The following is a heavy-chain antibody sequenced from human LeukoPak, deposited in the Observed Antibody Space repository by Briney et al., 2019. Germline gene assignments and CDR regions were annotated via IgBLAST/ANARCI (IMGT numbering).Heavy chain of an antibody. D-gene: IGHD6-13*01. Sequence: ASVKVSCKASGYTFTGYYMHWVRQAPGQGLEWMGWINPNSGGTNYAQKFQGWVTMTRDTSISTAYMGLSRLRSDDTAVYYCARTGDSSSPTAADDMDVWGQGTTVTVSS. CDR3: ARTGDSSSPTAADDMDV. V-gene: IGHV1-2*04. J-gene: IGHJ6*02. CDR2: INPNSGGT. CDR1: GYTFTGYY.